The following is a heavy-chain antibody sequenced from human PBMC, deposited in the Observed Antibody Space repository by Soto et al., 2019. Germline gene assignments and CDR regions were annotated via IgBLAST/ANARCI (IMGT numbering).Heavy chain of an antibody. CDR1: GYTFTLFG. CDR3: ARGGQYRYFDY. V-gene: IGHV1-18*01. CDR2: ISPYNGDT. J-gene: IGHJ4*02. Sequence: QVQLVQSGAEVKKPGASVKVSCTTSGYTFTLFGITWVRQAPAQGLEWMGWISPYNGDTKYAEKLEGRVTLTTDTSTDTAYMELTSLTSDDTAEYYCARGGQYRYFDYWGQGTLVTVSS. D-gene: IGHD2-2*02.